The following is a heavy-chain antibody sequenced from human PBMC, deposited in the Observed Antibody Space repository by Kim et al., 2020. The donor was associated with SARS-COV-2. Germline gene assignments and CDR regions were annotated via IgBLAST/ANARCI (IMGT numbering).Heavy chain of an antibody. CDR3: ARDDPYYYDSSGYYFDY. CDR1: GFTFSSYW. CDR2: IKQDGSEK. Sequence: GGSLRLSCAASGFTFSSYWMSWVRQAPGKGLEWVANIKQDGSEKYYVDSVKGRFTISRDNAKNSLYLQMNSLRAEDTAVYYCARDDPYYYDSSGYYFDYWGQGTLVTVSS. V-gene: IGHV3-7*03. D-gene: IGHD3-22*01. J-gene: IGHJ4*02.